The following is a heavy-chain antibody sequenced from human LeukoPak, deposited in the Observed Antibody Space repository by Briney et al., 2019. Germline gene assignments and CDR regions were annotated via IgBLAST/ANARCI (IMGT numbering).Heavy chain of an antibody. D-gene: IGHD6-13*01. Sequence: ASVKVSCKASGYTLTGYYMHWVRQAPGQGLEWMGWINPNTGGTNYAQKFQGRVTMTRDTSISTAYMELSRLRSDDTAVYYCARVYSSSWYDYWGQGTLVTVSS. J-gene: IGHJ4*02. CDR3: ARVYSSSWYDY. V-gene: IGHV1-2*02. CDR1: GYTLTGYY. CDR2: INPNTGGT.